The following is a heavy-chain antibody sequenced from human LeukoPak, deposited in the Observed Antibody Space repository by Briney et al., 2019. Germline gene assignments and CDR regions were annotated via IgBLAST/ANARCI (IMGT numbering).Heavy chain of an antibody. CDR1: GFNVRDYH. D-gene: IGHD6-19*01. CDR2: IVGSSA. J-gene: IGHJ4*02. Sequence: GGSLRLSCAASGFNVRDYHMSWLRQAPGKGLELVSAIVGSSAHHSDSVKGRFTISTDNFKNTLNLKMNSLRAEDASIYYCTRDEPGSSWFNWGQGTLVTVSS. CDR3: TRDEPGSSWFN. V-gene: IGHV3-23*01.